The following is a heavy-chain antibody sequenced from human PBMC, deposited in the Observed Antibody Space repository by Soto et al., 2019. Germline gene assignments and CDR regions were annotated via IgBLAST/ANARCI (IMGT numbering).Heavy chain of an antibody. V-gene: IGHV1-18*01. J-gene: IGHJ4*02. Sequence: EASVKVSCXASGYTFTSYGISWVRQAPGQGLEWMGWISAYNGNTDYAQKLQGRVTMTTDTSTSTAYMGLRSLRSDDTAVYYCARDVSRMGPHDYWGQGTLVTVSS. D-gene: IGHD2-15*01. CDR1: GYTFTSYG. CDR3: ARDVSRMGPHDY. CDR2: ISAYNGNT.